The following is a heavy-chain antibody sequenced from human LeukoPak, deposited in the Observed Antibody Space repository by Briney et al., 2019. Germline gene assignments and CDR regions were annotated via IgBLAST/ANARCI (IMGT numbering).Heavy chain of an antibody. V-gene: IGHV4-34*01. CDR2: IKHSGST. CDR1: GGSFSGYY. J-gene: IGHJ4*02. D-gene: IGHD3-10*01. Sequence: SETLSLTCAVYGGSFSGYYWSWIRQPPGKGLEWIGEIKHSGSTNYNPSLKSRVTISVDTSKNQFSLKLSSVTAADTAVYYCAKLWFGPNWGQGTLVTVSS. CDR3: AKLWFGPN.